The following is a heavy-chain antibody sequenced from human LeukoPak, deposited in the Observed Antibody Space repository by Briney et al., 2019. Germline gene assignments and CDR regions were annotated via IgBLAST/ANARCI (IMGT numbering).Heavy chain of an antibody. Sequence: RGGSLRLSCAASGLTFSDYYMSWIRQAPGKGLEWVSLINSLSPRAISYGDSVKCRFTTSRDDATNSLFLQMNSLKVEDTAIYYCAGHARGSYLVHWGQGILVTVST. D-gene: IGHD6-6*01. CDR1: GLTFSDYY. CDR2: INSLSPRAI. J-gene: IGHJ4*02. V-gene: IGHV3-11*01. CDR3: AGHARGSYLVH.